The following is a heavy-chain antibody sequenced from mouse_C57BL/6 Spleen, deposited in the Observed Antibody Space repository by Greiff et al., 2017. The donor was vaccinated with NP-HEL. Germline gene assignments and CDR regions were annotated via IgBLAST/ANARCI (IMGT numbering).Heavy chain of an antibody. Sequence: EVKLVESGGGLVKPGGSLKLSCAASGFTFSDYGMHWVRQAPEKGLEWVAYISSGSSTIYYADTVKGRFTISRDNAKNTLFLQMTSLRSEDTAMYYCPRQYLMDYWGQGTSLTVSS. CDR1: GFTFSDYG. V-gene: IGHV5-17*01. J-gene: IGHJ4*01. CDR2: ISSGSSTI. D-gene: IGHD5-1-1*01. CDR3: PRQYLMDY.